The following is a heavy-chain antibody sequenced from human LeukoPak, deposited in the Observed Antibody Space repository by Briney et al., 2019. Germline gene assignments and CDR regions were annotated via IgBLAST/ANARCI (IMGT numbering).Heavy chain of an antibody. CDR1: GFTFSSYW. Sequence: GGSLRLSCAASGFTFSSYWMHWVRQTPGKGLVWVSRINSDESNTNYADSVKGRFTISRDNAKNSLYLQMNSLRAEDTAVYYCVRDLSLYCSGGSCYSLNYWGQGTLVTVSS. D-gene: IGHD2-15*01. CDR3: VRDLSLYCSGGSCYSLNY. J-gene: IGHJ4*02. CDR2: INSDESNT. V-gene: IGHV3-74*01.